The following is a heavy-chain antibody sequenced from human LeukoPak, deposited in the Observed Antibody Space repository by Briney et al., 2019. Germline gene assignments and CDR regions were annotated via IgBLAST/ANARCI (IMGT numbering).Heavy chain of an antibody. J-gene: IGHJ4*02. CDR3: ARDLQGRWLQLPNYFDY. V-gene: IGHV1-2*02. CDR2: INPNSGGT. Sequence: APVKVSCKASGYTFTGYYMHWVRQAPGQGLEWMGWINPNSGGTNYAQKFQGRVTMTRDTSISTAYMELSRLRSDDTAVYYCARDLQGRWLQLPNYFDYWGQGTLVTVSS. CDR1: GYTFTGYY. D-gene: IGHD5-12*01.